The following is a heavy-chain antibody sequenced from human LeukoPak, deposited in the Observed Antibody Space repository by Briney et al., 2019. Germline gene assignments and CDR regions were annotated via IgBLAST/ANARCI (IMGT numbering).Heavy chain of an antibody. Sequence: SETLSLTCAVSGGSISSGGYSWSWIRQPPGKGLEWIGYIYHSGSTYYNPSLKSRVTISVDRSKNQFSLKLSSVTAADTAVYYCARDSSSFSDAFDIWGQGTMVTVSS. D-gene: IGHD6-13*01. J-gene: IGHJ3*02. V-gene: IGHV4-30-2*01. CDR2: IYHSGST. CDR3: ARDSSSFSDAFDI. CDR1: GGSISSGGYS.